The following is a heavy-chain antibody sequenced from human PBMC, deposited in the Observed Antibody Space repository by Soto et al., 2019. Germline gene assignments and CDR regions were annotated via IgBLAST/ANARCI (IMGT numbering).Heavy chain of an antibody. CDR1: GYSISSSSYY. V-gene: IGHV4-39*01. CDR2: IYYSGST. Sequence: PSETLALTFTVSGYSISSSSYYWGWLRQPPGKGLEWIGSIYYSGSTYYNPSLKSRVTISVDTSKNQFSLKLSSVTAADTAVYYCARQSGYSGYDYQGLYYFDYWGQGTLVTVSS. J-gene: IGHJ4*02. D-gene: IGHD5-12*01. CDR3: ARQSGYSGYDYQGLYYFDY.